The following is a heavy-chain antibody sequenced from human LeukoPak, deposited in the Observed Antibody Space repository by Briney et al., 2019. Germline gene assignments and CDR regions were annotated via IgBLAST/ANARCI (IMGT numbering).Heavy chain of an antibody. Sequence: GRSLRLSCAASGFTFSSYAMHWVRQAPGKGLEWVSYISSSSSTIYYADSVKGRFTISRDNAKNSLYLQMNSLRAEDTAVYYCASPFDYWGQGTLVTVSP. J-gene: IGHJ4*02. V-gene: IGHV3-48*01. CDR1: GFTFSSYA. CDR3: ASPFDY. CDR2: ISSSSSTI.